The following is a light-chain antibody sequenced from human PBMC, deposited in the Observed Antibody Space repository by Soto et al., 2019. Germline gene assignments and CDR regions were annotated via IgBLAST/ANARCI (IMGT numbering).Light chain of an antibody. CDR2: GAS. V-gene: IGKV3-15*01. Sequence: EIVMTQSPATLSVSPGERATLSCRASQSVCSNLAWYQQKPCRAPRHLIYGASTRVTGVPARFSGSRSGTEFTLTISRRQSEDLACYYCQQYNNWTPRAFGQGTKVEIK. CDR1: QSVCSN. CDR3: QQYNNWTPRA. J-gene: IGKJ1*01.